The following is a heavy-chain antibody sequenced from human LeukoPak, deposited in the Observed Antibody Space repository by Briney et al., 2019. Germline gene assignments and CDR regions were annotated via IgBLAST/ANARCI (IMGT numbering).Heavy chain of an antibody. V-gene: IGHV1-8*01. CDR3: ARGGHYYGSRSLLPGYYFDY. CDR1: GYTFTRYD. Sequence: GTSVKVSCKASGYTFTRYDINWVRQATGQGLEWKGWMNLNSGNTGYAQKFQGRVTMTRNTSISTAYLELSSLRSEDTAVYYCARGGHYYGSRSLLPGYYFDYWGQGTLVTVSS. J-gene: IGHJ4*02. CDR2: MNLNSGNT. D-gene: IGHD3-10*01.